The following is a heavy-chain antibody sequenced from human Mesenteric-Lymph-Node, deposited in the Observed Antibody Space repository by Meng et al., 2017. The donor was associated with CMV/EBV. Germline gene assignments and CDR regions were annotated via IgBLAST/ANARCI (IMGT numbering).Heavy chain of an antibody. CDR2: ISNDETKT. Sequence: GESLKISCAASGFSFSVYAMHWVRQAPGKGLEYLAVISNDETKTYYADSVRGRFTISRDNSKNTLYLQMSSLRADDTAVYYCARSHGSGSYSVDYWGQGTLVTVSS. D-gene: IGHD3-10*01. V-gene: IGHV3-30-3*01. CDR1: GFSFSVYA. CDR3: ARSHGSGSYSVDY. J-gene: IGHJ4*02.